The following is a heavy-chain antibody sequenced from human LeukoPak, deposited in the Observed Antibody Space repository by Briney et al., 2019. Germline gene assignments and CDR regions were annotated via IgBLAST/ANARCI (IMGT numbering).Heavy chain of an antibody. CDR1: SGSISGYH. V-gene: IGHV4-59*12. CDR3: ARSSSGYYYYYMDV. CDR2: IYYSGSS. J-gene: IGHJ6*03. Sequence: SETLSLTCNVSSGSISGYHWSWIRQPPGKGLEWLGYIYYSGSSNYNPSLKSRVTMSVDTSKNQFSLKLSSVTALDTAVYYCARSSSGYYYYYMDVWGKGTTVTVSS. D-gene: IGHD3-22*01.